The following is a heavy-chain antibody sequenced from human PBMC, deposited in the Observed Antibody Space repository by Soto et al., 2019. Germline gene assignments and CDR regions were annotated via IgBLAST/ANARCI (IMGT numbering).Heavy chain of an antibody. CDR3: AKAKSLRAVRGSSFDY. D-gene: IGHD6-19*01. CDR2: ISPTGDNT. J-gene: IGHJ4*02. CDR1: EFMFSSYA. Sequence: DVQLLESGGGLVQPGGSLRLSCEASEFMFSSYAMSWVRQAPGKGLEWVSTISPTGDNTYYADSVKGRFTLARDTSKDTLSLQMNSLTTEDTAIYYCAKAKSLRAVRGSSFDYWGQGDLVTVSS. V-gene: IGHV3-23*01.